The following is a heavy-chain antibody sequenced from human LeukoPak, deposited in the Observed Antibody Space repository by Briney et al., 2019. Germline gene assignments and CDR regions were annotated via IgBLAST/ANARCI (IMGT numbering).Heavy chain of an antibody. CDR3: ARDHYEYDAFDI. D-gene: IGHD4-17*01. CDR1: GGSISSYY. J-gene: IGHJ3*02. Sequence: SETLSLTCTVSGGSISSYYWSWIRQPPGEGLEWIGYIYYSGSTNYNPSLKSRVTISVDTSKNQSSLKLSSVTAADTAVYYCARDHYEYDAFDIWGQGTMVTVSS. CDR2: IYYSGST. V-gene: IGHV4-59*01.